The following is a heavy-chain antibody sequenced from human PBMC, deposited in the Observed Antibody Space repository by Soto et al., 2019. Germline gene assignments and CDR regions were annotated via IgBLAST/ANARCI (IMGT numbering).Heavy chain of an antibody. V-gene: IGHV3-23*01. D-gene: IGHD1-26*01. J-gene: IGHJ3*01. CDR2: LSGGAGIT. CDR1: GFTFSSHG. CDR3: AKDRGIEGSSVRAFDV. Sequence: GGSLRLSCTASGFTFSSHGMNWVRQAPGKGLEWVSFLSGGAGITFYADSVKGRFTISRDNSKNTLYLQMNSLRAEDTAVYYCAKDRGIEGSSVRAFDVWGQGTMVTVSS.